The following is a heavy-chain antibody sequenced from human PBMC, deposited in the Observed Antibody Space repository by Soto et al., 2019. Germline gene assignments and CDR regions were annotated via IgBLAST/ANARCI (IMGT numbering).Heavy chain of an antibody. V-gene: IGHV3-23*01. CDR3: AKDRMDHNSVWDPFDI. J-gene: IGHJ3*02. CDR1: GFTFSMYA. Sequence: EAHMLESGGGLGQPGGYLRLSCAASGFTFSMYAMSWVRQAPGKGLEWVSSIGGGGADTYYADAVKGRFTISRDNSNNILFLEMTSLRAEETAIYYCAKDRMDHNSVWDPFDIWGQGTMVTVS. CDR2: IGGGGADT. D-gene: IGHD1-20*01.